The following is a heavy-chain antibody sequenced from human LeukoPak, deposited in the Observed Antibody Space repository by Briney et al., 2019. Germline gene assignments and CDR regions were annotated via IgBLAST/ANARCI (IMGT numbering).Heavy chain of an antibody. J-gene: IGHJ4*02. Sequence: SVKVSCTASGGTFSSYAISWVRQAPGQGLEWMGGIIPIFGTANYAQKFQGRVTITADESTSTAYMELSSLRSEDTAVYYCARDSHRDFYGSGSPIDYWGQGTLVTVSS. V-gene: IGHV1-69*13. CDR1: GGTFSSYA. CDR2: IIPIFGTA. CDR3: ARDSHRDFYGSGSPIDY. D-gene: IGHD3-10*01.